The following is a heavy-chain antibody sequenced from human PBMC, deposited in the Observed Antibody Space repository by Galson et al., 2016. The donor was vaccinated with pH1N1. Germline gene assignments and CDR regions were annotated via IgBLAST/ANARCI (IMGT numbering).Heavy chain of an antibody. Sequence: SVKVSCKASGHTFTDYYIHWVRQAPGQGLEWMGRINPNSGATNYAQKFQGRVTMTRDTSISTAYTELSRLRSDDTAMFYCARPSYGDHHDYWGQGTLVTVSS. D-gene: IGHD4-17*01. CDR1: GHTFTDYY. CDR3: ARPSYGDHHDY. CDR2: INPNSGAT. V-gene: IGHV1-2*06. J-gene: IGHJ4*02.